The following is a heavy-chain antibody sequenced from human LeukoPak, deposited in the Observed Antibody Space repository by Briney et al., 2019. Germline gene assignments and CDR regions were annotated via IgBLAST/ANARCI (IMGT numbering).Heavy chain of an antibody. V-gene: IGHV3-7*01. J-gene: IGHJ5*02. CDR2: IKQDGSEK. CDR3: ARHGSRRGAWFDP. D-gene: IGHD3-10*01. CDR1: GFTFNTYW. Sequence: GGSLRLSCAASGFTFNTYWMNWVRQAPGKGREWVANIKQDGSEKSYVDSVKGRFTISRDNAKNSLYLQMNSLRAEDTAVYYCARHGSRRGAWFDPWGQGTLVTVSS.